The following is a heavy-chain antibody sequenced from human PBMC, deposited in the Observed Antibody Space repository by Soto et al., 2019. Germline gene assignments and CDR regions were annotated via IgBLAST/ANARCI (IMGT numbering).Heavy chain of an antibody. D-gene: IGHD6-13*01. V-gene: IGHV4-39*01. CDR3: ERRGRDSWRNCLES. CDR1: VFSITITICC. Sequence: KPSSTXSLTGSFAVFSITITICCLCWIRQSPGKGLEWIGNIYYDGITFYNPSLKSRVTISFDTYKRQFSLRVSSVTAADTAVYYCERRGRDSWRNCLESWGPGPLVNVYS. J-gene: IGHJ5*01. CDR2: IYYDGIT.